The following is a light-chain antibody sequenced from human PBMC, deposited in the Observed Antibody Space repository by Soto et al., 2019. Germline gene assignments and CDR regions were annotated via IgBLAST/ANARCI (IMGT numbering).Light chain of an antibody. CDR3: PSFDKRLGGYV. CDR2: GNN. J-gene: IGLJ1*01. V-gene: IGLV1-40*01. Sequence: QSVLTQPPSVSGAPGQRVTISCTGSSANIGAAYNVDWYQQLPGTAPKLLIYGNNNRPSGVPARFSGSKSGTSASLAIAGLRAEVGGDYYCPSFDKRLGGYVFGTGTKPPVL. CDR1: SANIGAAYN.